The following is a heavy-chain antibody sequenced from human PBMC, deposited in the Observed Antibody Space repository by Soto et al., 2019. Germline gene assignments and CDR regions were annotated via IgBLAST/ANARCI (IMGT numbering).Heavy chain of an antibody. Sequence: PGESLKISCKGFGYSFSSYWIGWVRQMPGKGLEWMGVIFPGDSDATYSPSFQGQVTISADKSISTAFLQWSSLKASDTAMYYCARRTIYGDYTIALWGQGTLVTVSS. CDR3: ARRTIYGDYTIAL. D-gene: IGHD4-17*01. J-gene: IGHJ4*02. V-gene: IGHV5-51*01. CDR1: GYSFSSYW. CDR2: IFPGDSDA.